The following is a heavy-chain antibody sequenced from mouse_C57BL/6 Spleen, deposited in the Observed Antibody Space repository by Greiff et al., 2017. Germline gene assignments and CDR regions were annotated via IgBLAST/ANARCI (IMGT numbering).Heavy chain of an antibody. CDR2: ISNGGGST. J-gene: IGHJ3*01. Sequence: EVHLVESGGGLVQPGGSLKLSCAASGFTFSDYYMYWVRQTPEKRLEWVAYISNGGGSTYYPDTVQGRSTISRDNAKNTLYLQLSRLKSEDTAMYYCAGSFAYWGQGTLVTVSA. CDR3: AGSFAY. V-gene: IGHV5-12*01. CDR1: GFTFSDYY.